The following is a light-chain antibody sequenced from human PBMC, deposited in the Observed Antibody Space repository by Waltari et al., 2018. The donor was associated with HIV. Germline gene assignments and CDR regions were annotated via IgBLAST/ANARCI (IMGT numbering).Light chain of an antibody. J-gene: IGLJ3*02. CDR3: QVWDTGGDHPEWV. CDR1: NLGSKS. V-gene: IGLV3-21*02. CDR2: DDS. Sequence: SYVLTQPPSVSVAPGQTARVTCGGNNLGSKSVHWYQVKPGQAPLLVGYDDSDRPSGIPERFSGSNSGNTATLTISRVEAGDEAGYYCQVWDTGGDHPEWVFGGGTKLTV.